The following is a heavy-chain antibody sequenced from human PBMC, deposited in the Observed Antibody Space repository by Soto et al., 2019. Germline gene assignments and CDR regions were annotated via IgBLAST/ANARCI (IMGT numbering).Heavy chain of an antibody. Sequence: GSLRLSCAVSGFTFSDHYMDWVRQAPGKGLEWVGRTRNKANSYTTEYAASVKGRFTISRDDSKSSLYLQMNSLKTEDTAVYYCARVYCSSPRCDLHSYYFDYWGQGT. CDR1: GFTFSDHY. V-gene: IGHV3-72*01. J-gene: IGHJ4*02. CDR2: TRNKANSYTT. CDR3: ARVYCSSPRCDLHSYYFDY. D-gene: IGHD2-2*01.